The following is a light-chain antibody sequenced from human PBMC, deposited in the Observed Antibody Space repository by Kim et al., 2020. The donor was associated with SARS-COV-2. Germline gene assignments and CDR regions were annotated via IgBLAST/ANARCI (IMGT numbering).Light chain of an antibody. CDR1: QSVSSN. Sequence: EIVMTQSPATLSVSPGERATLSCRASQSVSSNLAWYQQKPGQAPRLLIYGASTMATGIPARFSGSGSGTEFTFTISSLQSEDFAVYYCQQYNNWPPDTFGQGTRLEIK. J-gene: IGKJ5*01. CDR2: GAS. V-gene: IGKV3-15*01. CDR3: QQYNNWPPDT.